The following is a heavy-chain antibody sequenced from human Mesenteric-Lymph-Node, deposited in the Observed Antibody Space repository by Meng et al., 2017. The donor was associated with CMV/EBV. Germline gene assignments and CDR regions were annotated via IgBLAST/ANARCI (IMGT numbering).Heavy chain of an antibody. Sequence: GESLKISCAASGITFSSYWMNWVRQAPGKGLEWVANIKHDGSEQYYVDSVKGRFTVSRDNAKNSLYLQMNSLRAEDTAVYYCARVRLRYFDWLLDNYFDYWGQGTLVTVSS. J-gene: IGHJ4*02. CDR2: IKHDGSEQ. CDR1: GITFSSYW. CDR3: ARVRLRYFDWLLDNYFDY. V-gene: IGHV3-7*01. D-gene: IGHD3-9*01.